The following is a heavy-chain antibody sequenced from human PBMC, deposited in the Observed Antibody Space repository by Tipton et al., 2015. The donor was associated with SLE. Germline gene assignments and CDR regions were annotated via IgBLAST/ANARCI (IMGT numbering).Heavy chain of an antibody. CDR2: VFSSGTT. D-gene: IGHD3-22*01. Sequence: TLSLTCTVSSGSVSSGAYYWSWIRQHPGKGLEWIGYVFSSGTTYYNPSLQGRLSMSLATSKNQLSLQLSSVTSADTAVYYCARYFYDSSGVCLFDLWGQGTLVTVSS. CDR3: ARYFYDSSGVCLFDL. CDR1: SGSVSSGAYY. J-gene: IGHJ4*02. V-gene: IGHV4-31*03.